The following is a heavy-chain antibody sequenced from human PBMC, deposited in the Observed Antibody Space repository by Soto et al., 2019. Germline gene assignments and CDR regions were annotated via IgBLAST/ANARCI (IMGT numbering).Heavy chain of an antibody. CDR3: ARDHLILPAHDFFYGSDV. V-gene: IGHV3-7*03. J-gene: IGHJ6*02. CDR2: IPQDGVDG. D-gene: IGHD2-21*02. CDR1: GFIFSMYS. Sequence: DVKLVESGGGLVQPGDSLRLSCEVSGFIFSMYSMSWVRQTPGKGLEWVAKIPQDGVDGHYADSVKGRFTISRDNGKNSLYLQMNNLRSEDTAVYYCARDHLILPAHDFFYGSDVWVRGATVTVSS.